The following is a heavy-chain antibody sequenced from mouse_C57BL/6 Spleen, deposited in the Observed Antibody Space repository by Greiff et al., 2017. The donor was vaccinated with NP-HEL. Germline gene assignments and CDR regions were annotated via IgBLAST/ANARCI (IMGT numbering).Heavy chain of an antibody. D-gene: IGHD2-4*01. J-gene: IGHJ4*01. CDR2: ISDVGSYT. V-gene: IGHV5-4*01. CDR1: GFTFSSYA. Sequence: EVMLVESGGGLVKPGGSLKLSCAASGFTFSSYAMSWVRQTPEKRLEWVATISDVGSYTYYPDNVKGRFTISRDNAKNNLYRQMGHLTYEDTAMCYCAREGYDYEGDYWGQGTSVTVSS. CDR3: AREGYDYEGDY.